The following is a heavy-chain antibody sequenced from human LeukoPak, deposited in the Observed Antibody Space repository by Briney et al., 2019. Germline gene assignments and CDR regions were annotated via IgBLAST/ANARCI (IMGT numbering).Heavy chain of an antibody. J-gene: IGHJ4*02. CDR3: ARFGPDTGGFDY. CDR2: INPSGGST. Sequence: ASVKVSCKASGYTFTSYYMHWVRQAPGQGLKWMGIINPSGGSTSYAQKFQGRVTMTRDTSTSTVYMELSSLRSEDTAVYYCARFGPDTGGFDYWGQGTLVTVSS. D-gene: IGHD2-2*01. CDR1: GYTFTSYY. V-gene: IGHV1-46*01.